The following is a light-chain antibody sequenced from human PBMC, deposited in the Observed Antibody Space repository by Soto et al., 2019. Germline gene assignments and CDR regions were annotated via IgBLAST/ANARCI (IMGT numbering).Light chain of an antibody. CDR2: GAS. J-gene: IGKJ1*01. CDR3: QQYSIWRT. V-gene: IGKV3-15*01. CDR1: QSVTSN. Sequence: VMTQAPATLSVSPGERATLSCRARQSVTSNYLAWYQQKPGQAPSLLIYGASTRATGIPARFSGSGSGTEFTLTISSLQSEDFAVYYCQQYSIWRTFGQGTKVDNK.